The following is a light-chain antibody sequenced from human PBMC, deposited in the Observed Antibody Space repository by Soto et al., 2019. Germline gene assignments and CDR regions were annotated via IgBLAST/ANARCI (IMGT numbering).Light chain of an antibody. J-gene: IGLJ3*02. CDR3: VSWDNSLSGRV. V-gene: IGLV1-47*02. Sequence: LTQPHSASGTPGQRVTISCSGSSSNTGSNYVYWYQQFPGTAPKLLIYSNDKRPSGVPDRFSGSKSGTSASLAISGLRSEDEADYYCVSWDNSLSGRVFGGGTKLTVL. CDR2: SND. CDR1: SSNTGSNY.